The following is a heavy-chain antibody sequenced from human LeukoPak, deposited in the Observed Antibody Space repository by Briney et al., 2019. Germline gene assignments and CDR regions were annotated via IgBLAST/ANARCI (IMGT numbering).Heavy chain of an antibody. J-gene: IGHJ4*02. D-gene: IGHD2-21*02. V-gene: IGHV1-69*05. Sequence: ASVKVSCKASGGTFSSYAISWVRQAPGQGLEWMGGIIPIFGTANYAQKFQGRVTMTRNTSISTAYMELSSLRSEDTAVYYCARGAPGCGGDCYPVDYWGQGTLVTVSS. CDR1: GGTFSSYA. CDR2: IIPIFGTA. CDR3: ARGAPGCGGDCYPVDY.